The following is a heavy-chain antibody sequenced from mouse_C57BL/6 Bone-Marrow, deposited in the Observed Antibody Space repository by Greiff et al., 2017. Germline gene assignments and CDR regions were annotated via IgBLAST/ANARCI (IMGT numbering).Heavy chain of an antibody. CDR2: IDPGNGDT. Sequence: VQLKESGAELVRPGASVKLSCTASGFTFKDDYMHWVKQRPEQGLEWIGWIDPGNGDTEYASKFQGKANLTADTSANTAYLQLSSLTSEDTAVYYCTTYLTGTRGDYCGQGTTLTVSS. D-gene: IGHD4-1*01. J-gene: IGHJ2*01. CDR3: TTYLTGTRGDY. CDR1: GFTFKDDY. V-gene: IGHV14-4*01.